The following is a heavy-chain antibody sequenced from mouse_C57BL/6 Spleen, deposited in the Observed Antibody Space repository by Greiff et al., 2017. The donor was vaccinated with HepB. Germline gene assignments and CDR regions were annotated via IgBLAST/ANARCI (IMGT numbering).Heavy chain of an antibody. Sequence: QVQLQQSGPELVKPGASVKISCKASGYAFSSSWMNWVKQRPGKGLEWIGRIYPGDGDTNYNGKFKGKATLTADKSSSTAYMQLSSLTSEDSAVYFCARSDYTGNRYFDVWGTGTTVTVSS. V-gene: IGHV1-82*01. D-gene: IGHD2-12*01. J-gene: IGHJ1*03. CDR1: GYAFSSSW. CDR3: ARSDYTGNRYFDV. CDR2: IYPGDGDT.